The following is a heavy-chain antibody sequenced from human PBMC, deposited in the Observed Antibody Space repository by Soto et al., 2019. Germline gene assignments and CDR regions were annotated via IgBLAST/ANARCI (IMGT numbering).Heavy chain of an antibody. CDR2: IYPGDSET. CDR3: ARQEGATVLFYYGMDV. V-gene: IGHV5-51*01. CDR1: GYNLTNYW. Sequence: PGESLKISCKGSGYNLTNYWIGWVRQMPGKGLEWMGIIYPGDSETKYSPSFQGQVTISADKSISAAYLQWRSLKASDTAMYYCARQEGATVLFYYGMDVWGQGTTVTVSS. D-gene: IGHD1-26*01. J-gene: IGHJ6*02.